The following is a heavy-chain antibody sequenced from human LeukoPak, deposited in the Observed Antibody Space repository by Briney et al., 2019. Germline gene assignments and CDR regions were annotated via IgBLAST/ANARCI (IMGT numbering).Heavy chain of an antibody. V-gene: IGHV3-30*18. Sequence: AGRSLRLSCAASGFTFSSYGMHWVRQAPGKGLEWVAVFSYDGSNKYYADSVKGRFTISRDNSKNTVYLRVNSLRAEDTAVYYCAKVRSSGCLDCYFDYWGRGTLVTISS. J-gene: IGHJ4*02. CDR2: FSYDGSNK. CDR3: AKVRSSGCLDCYFDY. D-gene: IGHD6-19*01. CDR1: GFTFSSYG.